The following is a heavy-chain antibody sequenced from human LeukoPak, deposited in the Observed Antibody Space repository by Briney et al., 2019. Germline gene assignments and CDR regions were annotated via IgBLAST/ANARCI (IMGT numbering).Heavy chain of an antibody. J-gene: IGHJ4*02. CDR1: GFTLSSYA. D-gene: IGHD6-19*01. V-gene: IGHV3-23*01. CDR2: ISGNVGET. Sequence: PGGSLRLSCEASGFTLSSYAMSWVRQAPGKGLEWVSAISGNVGETYYADSVKGRFTISRDNSKNTLYLQMSSLRAEDTAVYFCAKRTVAGALGYFDHWGQGTLVTVSS. CDR3: AKRTVAGALGYFDH.